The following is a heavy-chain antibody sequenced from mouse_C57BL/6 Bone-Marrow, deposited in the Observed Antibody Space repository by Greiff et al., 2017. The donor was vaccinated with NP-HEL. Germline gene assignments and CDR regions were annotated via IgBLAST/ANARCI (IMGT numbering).Heavy chain of an antibody. Sequence: EVQLVESGPGLVKPSQTVFLTCTVTGISITTGNYRWSWIRQFPGNKLEWIGYIYYSGPITYNPSLTSRTTITRDTPKNQFFLEMNSLTAEDTATYYCAREKGGRRGYYFDYWGQGTTLTVSS. CDR1: GISITTGNYR. V-gene: IGHV3-5*01. J-gene: IGHJ2*01. CDR2: IYYSGPI. CDR3: AREKGGRRGYYFDY.